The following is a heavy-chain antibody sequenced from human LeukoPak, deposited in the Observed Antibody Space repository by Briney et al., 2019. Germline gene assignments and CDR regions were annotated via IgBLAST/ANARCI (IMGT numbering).Heavy chain of an antibody. J-gene: IGHJ4*02. CDR3: ARYCSGGSCYLDY. V-gene: IGHV4-39*01. CDR2: IYYSGST. CDR1: GGSISSSSYY. Sequence: SETLSLTCTVSGGSISSSSYYWGWIRQPPGKGLEWVGSIYYSGSTYYNPSLKSRVTISVDTSTNQFSLKLSSVTAADTAVYYCARYCSGGSCYLDYWGQGTLVTVSS. D-gene: IGHD2-15*01.